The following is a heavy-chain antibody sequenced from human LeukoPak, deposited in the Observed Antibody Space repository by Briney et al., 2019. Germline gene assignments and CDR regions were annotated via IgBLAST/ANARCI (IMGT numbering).Heavy chain of an antibody. D-gene: IGHD4-17*01. CDR2: ISGSGGST. CDR3: AKDLLGDPTYYYYGMDV. V-gene: IGHV3-23*01. CDR1: GFTFSSYA. Sequence: PGGSLRLSCAASGFTFSSYAMSWVRQAPGKGMEWVSAISGSGGSTYYADSVKGRFTISRDNSKNTLYLQMNSLRAEDTAVYYCAKDLLGDPTYYYYGMDVWGQGTTVTVSS. J-gene: IGHJ6*02.